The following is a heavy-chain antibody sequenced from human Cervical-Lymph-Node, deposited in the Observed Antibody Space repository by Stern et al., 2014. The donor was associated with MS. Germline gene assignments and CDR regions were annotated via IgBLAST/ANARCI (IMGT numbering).Heavy chain of an antibody. CDR2: ISGSDSTI. D-gene: IGHD2/OR15-2a*01. CDR1: GFTFNSYS. J-gene: IGHJ4*02. Sequence: EDQLVESGGGLVQPGGSLRLSCAASGFTFNSYSMNWVRQAPGKGLEWISYISGSDSTIYYADSVKGRFTISRDNAKNSLYLQMNSLRVEDTAVYYCATRSFLGGQGTLVTVSS. CDR3: ATRSFL. V-gene: IGHV3-48*01.